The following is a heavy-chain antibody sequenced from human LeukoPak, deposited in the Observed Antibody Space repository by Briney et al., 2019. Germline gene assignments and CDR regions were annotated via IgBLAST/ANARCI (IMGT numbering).Heavy chain of an antibody. Sequence: TSETLSLTCTVSGGSISSSSYYWSWIRQPAGKGLEWIGRIYTSGSTNYNPSLKSRVTMSVDTSKNQFSLKLSSVTAADTAVYYCATEDRRDSCLDYWGQGTLVTVSS. CDR1: GGSISSSSYY. CDR2: IYTSGST. J-gene: IGHJ4*02. CDR3: ATEDRRDSCLDY. D-gene: IGHD2-2*01. V-gene: IGHV4-61*02.